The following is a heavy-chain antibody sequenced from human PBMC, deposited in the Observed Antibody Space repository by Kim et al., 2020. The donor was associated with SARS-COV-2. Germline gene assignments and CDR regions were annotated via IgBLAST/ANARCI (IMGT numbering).Heavy chain of an antibody. J-gene: IGHJ4*02. CDR3: ARAFARYGGSYSDY. D-gene: IGHD1-26*01. V-gene: IGHV3-64*01. Sequence: ANPVKGRLTISRDNSKNTLYLQMGSLRAEDMAVYYCARAFARYGGSYSDYWGQGTLVTVSS.